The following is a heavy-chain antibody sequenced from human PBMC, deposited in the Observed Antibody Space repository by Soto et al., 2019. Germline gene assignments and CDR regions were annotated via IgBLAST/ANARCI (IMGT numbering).Heavy chain of an antibody. CDR3: AKDRVPYSDYGRYFDL. Sequence: EVQLVESGGGLVQPGGSLRLSCAASGFTVSTYWMHWVRQDPGKGLMWVSRISPDGSTTTYADPVRGRFTISRDTAENTLYRQMNSLRVEDTAVYYCAKDRVPYSDYGRYFDLWGRGTLVTVSS. J-gene: IGHJ2*01. CDR1: GFTVSTYW. V-gene: IGHV3-74*01. D-gene: IGHD4-17*01. CDR2: ISPDGSTT.